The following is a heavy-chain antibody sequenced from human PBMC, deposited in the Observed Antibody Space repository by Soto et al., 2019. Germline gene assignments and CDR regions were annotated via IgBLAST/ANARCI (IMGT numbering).Heavy chain of an antibody. CDR2: IGTAGDP. CDR3: ARGASRYYGSGSYFDY. V-gene: IGHV3-13*05. D-gene: IGHD3-10*01. CDR1: GFTFSSYD. J-gene: IGHJ4*02. Sequence: GGSLRLSCAASGFTFSSYDMHWVRQATGKGLEWVSAIGTAGDPYYPGSVKGRFTISRENAKNSLYLQMNSLRAGDTAVYYCARGASRYYGSGSYFDYWGQGTLVTVSS.